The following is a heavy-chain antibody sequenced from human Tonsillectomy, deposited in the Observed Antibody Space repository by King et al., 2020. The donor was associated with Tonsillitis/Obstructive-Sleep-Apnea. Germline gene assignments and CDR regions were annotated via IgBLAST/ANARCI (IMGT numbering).Heavy chain of an antibody. CDR1: GGSISSYY. CDR2: IYTSGST. CDR3: ARDDPGIVGAVWRHYGMDV. J-gene: IGHJ6*02. Sequence: QLQESGPGLVKPSETLSLTCTVSGGSISSYYWSWIRQPAGKGLEWIGRIYTSGSTNYNPSLKSRVTMSVDTSKNQFSLKLSSVTAADTAVYYCARDDPGIVGAVWRHYGMDVWGQGTTVTVSS. V-gene: IGHV4-4*07. D-gene: IGHD1-26*01.